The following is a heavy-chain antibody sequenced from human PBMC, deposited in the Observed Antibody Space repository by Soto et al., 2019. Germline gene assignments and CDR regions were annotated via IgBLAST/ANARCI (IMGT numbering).Heavy chain of an antibody. Sequence: QVQLQESGPGLVKPSQTLSLTCTVSGDSISNSDYYWNWIRQSPGKVLEWIASIDYSGSTYYNLSLKSRVVISADTSKNLYSLKLRSVTAADTALYFCARDGPYDYGFDVWGQGTTVTVSS. J-gene: IGHJ6*02. CDR1: GDSISNSDYY. V-gene: IGHV4-30-4*01. CDR2: IDYSGST. CDR3: ARDGPYDYGFDV.